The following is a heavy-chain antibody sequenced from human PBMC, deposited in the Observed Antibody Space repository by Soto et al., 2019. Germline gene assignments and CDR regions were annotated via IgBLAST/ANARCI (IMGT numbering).Heavy chain of an antibody. CDR1: GFSLSTSGVG. Sequence: SGPTLVNPTQTLTLTCTFSGFSLSTSGVGVGWIRQPPGKALEWLAAIFWDDDRRYSPSLKSRLTITKDTSKNQVVLTMTNMDPVDTGTYYCAHASISPYYYYGMDVWGQGTTVTVSS. CDR3: AHASISPYYYYGMDV. CDR2: IFWDDDR. J-gene: IGHJ6*02. D-gene: IGHD1-20*01. V-gene: IGHV2-5*02.